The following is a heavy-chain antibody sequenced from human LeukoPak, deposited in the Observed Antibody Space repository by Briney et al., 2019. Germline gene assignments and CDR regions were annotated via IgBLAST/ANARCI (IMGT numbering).Heavy chain of an antibody. J-gene: IGHJ4*02. Sequence: SETLSLTCSVSGDSISSSKNYWGWVRQPPGKGLESIGGFYYSGNTYHTPSLKSRVTVSVDTAKNQFSLKMTSVTAADTAVYYCASGLAVGGVPDCWGQGTLVTVSS. CDR1: GDSISSSKNY. CDR3: ASGLAVGGVPDC. CDR2: FYYSGNT. D-gene: IGHD2-8*02. V-gene: IGHV4-39*01.